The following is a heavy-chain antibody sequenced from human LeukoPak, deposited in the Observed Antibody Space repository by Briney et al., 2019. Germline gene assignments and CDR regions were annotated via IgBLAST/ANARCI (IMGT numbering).Heavy chain of an antibody. J-gene: IGHJ4*02. Sequence: GGSLRLSCAASGFTFSSYWMHWVRQAPGKGLVGVSRINSDGSSIRYADSVKGRFTISRDNAKNTLYLQMNSLRAEDTAVYHCARPDYGDHRFDSWGQGTLVTVSS. CDR2: INSDGSSI. CDR3: ARPDYGDHRFDS. V-gene: IGHV3-74*01. CDR1: GFTFSSYW. D-gene: IGHD4-17*01.